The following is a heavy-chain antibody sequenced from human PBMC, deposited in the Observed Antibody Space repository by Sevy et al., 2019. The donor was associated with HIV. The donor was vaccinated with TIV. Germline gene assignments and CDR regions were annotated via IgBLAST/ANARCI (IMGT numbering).Heavy chain of an antibody. V-gene: IGHV3-7*01. CDR1: GFTFRKYW. CDR2: IKQDAGQK. CDR3: ARDDGNYYFHY. D-gene: IGHD1-7*01. J-gene: IGHJ4*02. Sequence: GGSLRLSCAPSGFTFRKYWMGWVRQAPGKGLEWVANIKQDAGQKYDVDSVKGRFTISRDNAKNSLYLQMNSLRAEDTAVYFCARDDGNYYFHYWGQGTLVTVSS.